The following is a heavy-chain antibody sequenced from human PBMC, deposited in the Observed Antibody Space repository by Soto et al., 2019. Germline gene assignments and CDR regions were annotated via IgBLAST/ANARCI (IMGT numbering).Heavy chain of an antibody. V-gene: IGHV4-30-2*01. D-gene: IGHD2-15*01. CDR2: IYHSGST. J-gene: IGHJ4*02. CDR1: GGSISSGGYS. CDR3: ASGHIWRGYFYFDY. Sequence: QLQLQESGSGLVKPSQTLSLTCAVSGGSISSGGYSWSWIRQPPGKGLEWIGYIYHSGSTYYNPSLMSHANISVDRSKNQFSLKLSSVTAADTAGYYCASGHIWRGYFYFDYWGQGTLVTVSS.